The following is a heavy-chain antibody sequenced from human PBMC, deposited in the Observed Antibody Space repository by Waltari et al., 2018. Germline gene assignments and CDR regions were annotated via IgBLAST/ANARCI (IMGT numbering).Heavy chain of an antibody. CDR2: INHRGST. V-gene: IGHV4-34*01. CDR3: ASRRRLRGFDY. J-gene: IGHJ4*02. Sequence: QVQLQQWGAGLLKPSATLSLTRAVYGGSFSGYYWLWIRQPPGKRLEWIGEINHRGSTNSNPSLKSRVTISVDTSKNQFSLKLSSVTAADTAVYYCASRRRLRGFDYWGQGTLVTVSS. CDR1: GGSFSGYY. D-gene: IGHD5-18*01.